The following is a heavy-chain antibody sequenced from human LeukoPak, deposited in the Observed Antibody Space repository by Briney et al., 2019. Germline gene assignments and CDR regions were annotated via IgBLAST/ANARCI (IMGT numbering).Heavy chain of an antibody. D-gene: IGHD4-17*01. CDR3: AKGAVVGTVTLFYYYYYMDV. Sequence: GGSLRLSCAASGFTFSSYGMQWVRQAPGKGLEWVAVISDDGRNRYYADSVKGRLTISRDNSKNTLYLEIHSLRAEDTAVYYCAKGAVVGTVTLFYYYYYMDVWGKGATVIVSS. J-gene: IGHJ6*03. CDR2: ISDDGRNR. CDR1: GFTFSSYG. V-gene: IGHV3-30*18.